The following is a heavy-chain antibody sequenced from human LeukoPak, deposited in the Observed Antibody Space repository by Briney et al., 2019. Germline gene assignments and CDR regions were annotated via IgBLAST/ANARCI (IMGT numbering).Heavy chain of an antibody. J-gene: IGHJ3*02. V-gene: IGHV3-23*01. CDR1: GFTFSSYA. Sequence: GGSLRLSCAASGFTFSSYAMSWVRQAPGKGLEWVSAISGSGGSTYYADSVKGRFTISRDNSKNTLYLQMNSLRAEDTAAYYCAKDQYNWNSYDAFDIWGQGTMVTVSS. CDR2: ISGSGGST. CDR3: AKDQYNWNSYDAFDI. D-gene: IGHD1-1*01.